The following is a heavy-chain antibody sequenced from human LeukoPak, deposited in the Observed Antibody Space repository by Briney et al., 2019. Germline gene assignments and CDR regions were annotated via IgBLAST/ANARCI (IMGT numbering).Heavy chain of an antibody. CDR2: FDPEDGET. D-gene: IGHD5-12*01. V-gene: IGHV1-24*01. CDR1: GYTLTELS. CDR3: ARAGYSGYDSQIDY. J-gene: IGHJ4*02. Sequence: ASVKVSCKVSGYTLTELSMHWVRQAPGKGLEWMGGFDPEDGETIYAQKFQGRVTMTEDTSTDTAYMELSSLRSEDTAVYYCARAGYSGYDSQIDYWGQGTLVTVSS.